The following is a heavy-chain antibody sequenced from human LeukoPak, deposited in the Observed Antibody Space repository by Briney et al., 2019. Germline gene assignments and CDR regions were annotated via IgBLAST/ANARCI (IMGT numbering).Heavy chain of an antibody. CDR1: GYTFTTYG. V-gene: IGHV1-18*01. J-gene: IGHJ1*01. CDR3: ARGVVPAAMSWGAEYFHY. CDR2: INAYNGNT. Sequence: WASVKVSCKASGYTFTTYGITWVRQAPGQGLEWMGWINAYNGNTNFAQKLQDRVTMTTDTSTSTAYMELRSLRSDDTAVYYCARGVVPAAMSWGAEYFHYWGQGTLVTVSS. D-gene: IGHD2-2*01.